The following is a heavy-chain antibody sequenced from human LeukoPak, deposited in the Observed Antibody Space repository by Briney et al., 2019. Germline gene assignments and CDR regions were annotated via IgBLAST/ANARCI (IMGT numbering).Heavy chain of an antibody. CDR3: ARGEEHGSGTVQFDY. CDR2: VYHGGST. D-gene: IGHD3-10*01. J-gene: IGHJ4*02. CDR1: GGSISSSNW. Sequence: SETLSLTCAVSGGSISSSNWWSWVRQPPGKGLEWIGEVYHGGSTNFNPSLKSRVTISVDRSKNQFSLRLSSVTAADTAVYYCARGEEHGSGTVQFDYWGQGTLVTASS. V-gene: IGHV4-4*02.